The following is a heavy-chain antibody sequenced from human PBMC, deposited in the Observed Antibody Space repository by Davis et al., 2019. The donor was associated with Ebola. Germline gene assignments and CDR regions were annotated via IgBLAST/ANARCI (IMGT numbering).Heavy chain of an antibody. CDR2: MNPNSGNT. CDR1: GYTFTSYD. D-gene: IGHD5-24*01. J-gene: IGHJ4*02. Sequence: AASVKVSCKASGYTFTSYDINWVRQATGQGLEWMGWMNPNSGNTGYAQKFQGRITMTRNISISTAYMELSSLRSEDTAVYYCAREGEMATIGLEAILNPFDYWGQGTLVTVSS. V-gene: IGHV1-8*01. CDR3: AREGEMATIGLEAILNPFDY.